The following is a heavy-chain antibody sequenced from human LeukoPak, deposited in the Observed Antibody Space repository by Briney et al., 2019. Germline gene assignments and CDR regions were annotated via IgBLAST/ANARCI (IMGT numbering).Heavy chain of an antibody. J-gene: IGHJ6*01. CDR3: ARVISVRPTWIQLWNYYYGMDV. D-gene: IGHD5-18*01. CDR1: GFTFSSYW. CDR2: IKEDGSEK. V-gene: IGHV3-7*01. Sequence: GGSLRLSCAASGFTFSSYWMSWVRQAPGKGLEWVANIKEDGSEKYFVVSVKGPFTISRHNATNSLYLQMNSLRAEDTAVHYCARVISVRPTWIQLWNYYYGMDVWGQGTTVTVSS.